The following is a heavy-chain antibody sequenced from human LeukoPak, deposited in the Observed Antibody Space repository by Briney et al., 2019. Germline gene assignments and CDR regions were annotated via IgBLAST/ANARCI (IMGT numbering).Heavy chain of an antibody. V-gene: IGHV4-39*07. D-gene: IGHD3-10*01. CDR2: INHSGST. CDR3: ARGRELFRENYYYGSGRRYYFDY. CDR1: GGSISSSSYY. Sequence: SETLSLTCTVSGGSISSSSYYWGWIRQPPGKGLEWIGEINHSGSTNYNPSLKSRVTISVDTSKNQFSLKLSSVTAADTAVYYCARGRELFRENYYYGSGRRYYFDYWGQGTLVTVSS. J-gene: IGHJ4*02.